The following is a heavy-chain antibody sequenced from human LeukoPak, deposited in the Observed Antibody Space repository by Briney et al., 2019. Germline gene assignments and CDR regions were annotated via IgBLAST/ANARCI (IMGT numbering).Heavy chain of an antibody. V-gene: IGHV4-59*08. CDR2: IYYSGST. D-gene: IGHD2-15*01. CDR3: ARHIYCSGGSCYSGSYYYYGMDV. CDR1: GGSISSYY. J-gene: IGHJ6*02. Sequence: SETLSLTCTVSGGSISSYYWSWIRQPPGKGLEWIGYIYYSGSTNYNPSLKSRVTIPVDTSKNQFSLKLSSVTAADTAVYYCARHIYCSGGSCYSGSYYYYGMDVWGQGTTVTVSS.